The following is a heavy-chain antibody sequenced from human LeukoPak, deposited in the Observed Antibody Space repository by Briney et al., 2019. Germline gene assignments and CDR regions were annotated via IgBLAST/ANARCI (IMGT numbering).Heavy chain of an antibody. J-gene: IGHJ4*02. CDR2: INPNNGGT. Sequence: ASVKVSCKASGYIFTDYYIHWVRQAPGQGLEWMGWINPNNGGTNSAQKFQGRVTMTRDTSISTAYMELSRLRSDDTAVYYCARVFESGYSSGWSVYWRQGTLVTVSS. D-gene: IGHD6-19*01. V-gene: IGHV1-2*02. CDR1: GYIFTDYY. CDR3: ARVFESGYSSGWSVY.